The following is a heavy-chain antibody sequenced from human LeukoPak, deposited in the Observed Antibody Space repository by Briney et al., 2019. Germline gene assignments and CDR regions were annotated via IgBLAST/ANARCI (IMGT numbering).Heavy chain of an antibody. J-gene: IGHJ4*02. Sequence: SETLSLTCAVYGGSFSGYYWSWIRQPPGKGLEWIGEINHSGSTNYNPSLKSRVTISVDTSKNQFSLKLSSVTAADTAVYCCARRGIGQSLDYWGQGTLVTVSS. CDR1: GGSFSGYY. CDR2: INHSGST. D-gene: IGHD1-26*01. V-gene: IGHV4-34*01. CDR3: ARRGIGQSLDY.